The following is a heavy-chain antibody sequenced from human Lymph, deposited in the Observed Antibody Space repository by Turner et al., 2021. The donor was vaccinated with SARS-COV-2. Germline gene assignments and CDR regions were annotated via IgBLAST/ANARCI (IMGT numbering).Heavy chain of an antibody. J-gene: IGHJ3*02. Sequence: QVQLVQSGAEGKKPGSSVTVSCKASGGTFSTYVTSWVRQAPGQGLEWMGGIIPILGIANYAQKCQGRVTITADKSTSTAYMELSSLRSEDTSVYHCARRHSGNYDAFDIWGQGTMVTVSS. D-gene: IGHD1-26*01. CDR3: ARRHSGNYDAFDI. V-gene: IGHV1-69*10. CDR2: IIPILGIA. CDR1: GGTFSTYV.